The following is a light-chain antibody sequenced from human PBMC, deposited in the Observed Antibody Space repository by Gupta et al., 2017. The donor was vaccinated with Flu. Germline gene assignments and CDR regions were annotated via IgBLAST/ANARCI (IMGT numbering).Light chain of an antibody. CDR3: QQRSNWPPNT. CDR1: QRVSSY. V-gene: IGKV3-11*01. CDR2: DAS. Sequence: ATLSLSPGERDTRSCRASQRVSSYLAWYQQRPGQAPRLLIYDASNRDTGIPARFSGSGSGKEVTLTISSREPEEFAVYYCQQRSNWPPNTFGQGTRLEIK. J-gene: IGKJ5*01.